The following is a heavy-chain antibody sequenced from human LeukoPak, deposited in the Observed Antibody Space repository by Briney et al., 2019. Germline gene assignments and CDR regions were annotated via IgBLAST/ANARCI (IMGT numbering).Heavy chain of an antibody. CDR3: ARDPGIAVAGTFYYYYGTDV. Sequence: GASVKVSCKASGYTFTSHGISWVRQAPGQGLEWMGWISTYNGNTNYAQKFQDRVTMTTDTSTSTAYMELRSLRSDDTAVYYCARDPGIAVAGTFYYYYGTDVWGQGTTVTVSS. D-gene: IGHD6-19*01. CDR2: ISTYNGNT. V-gene: IGHV1-18*01. J-gene: IGHJ6*02. CDR1: GYTFTSHG.